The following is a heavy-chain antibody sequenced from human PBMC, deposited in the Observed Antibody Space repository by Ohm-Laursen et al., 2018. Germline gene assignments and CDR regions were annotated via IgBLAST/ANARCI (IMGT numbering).Heavy chain of an antibody. CDR3: ARVSVLNWFDP. Sequence: GTLSLTCAVSGHSISSGSYWGWIRQPPGKGLEWIGRIYTSGSTDYNPSLKSRVTISVDTSKNQFSLKLSSVTAADTAVYYCARVSVLNWFDPWGQGTLVTVSS. J-gene: IGHJ5*02. CDR1: GHSISSGSY. CDR2: IYTSGST. V-gene: IGHV4-38-2*01.